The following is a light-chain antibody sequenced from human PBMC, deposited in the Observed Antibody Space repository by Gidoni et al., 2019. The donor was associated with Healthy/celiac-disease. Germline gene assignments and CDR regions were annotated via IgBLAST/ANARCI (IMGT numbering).Light chain of an antibody. Sequence: DIQMTQSPSSLSASVGDRVTITCRASQSISSYLNWYQQKPGKAPKLLIYAAYSLQSGVPSRFSGSGSGTDFTLTISSLQHEDFATYYCQQSYSTLITFGQGTRLEIK. J-gene: IGKJ5*01. CDR3: QQSYSTLIT. CDR2: AAY. V-gene: IGKV1-39*01. CDR1: QSISSY.